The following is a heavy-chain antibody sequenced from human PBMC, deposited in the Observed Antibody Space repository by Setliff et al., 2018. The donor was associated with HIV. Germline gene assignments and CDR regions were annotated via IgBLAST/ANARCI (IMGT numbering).Heavy chain of an antibody. CDR3: ARDRALRFSKSPSFNYFDV. CDR1: GGSISSGSYY. V-gene: IGHV4-61*09. CDR2: IYTTGHT. Sequence: PSETLSLTCTVSGGSISSGSYYWTWIRQPAGKGLEWIGQIYTTGHTYYNPSHKRRLTMSVDTAKNRFSLKLTSVTAADTAVYYCARDRALRFSKSPSFNYFDVWGQGALVTVSS. J-gene: IGHJ4*02. D-gene: IGHD3-10*01.